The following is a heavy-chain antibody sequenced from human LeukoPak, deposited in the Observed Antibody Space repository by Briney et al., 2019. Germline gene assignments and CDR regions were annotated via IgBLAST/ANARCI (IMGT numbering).Heavy chain of an antibody. V-gene: IGHV3-7*04. D-gene: IGHD2-15*01. Sequence: PGGPLRLSCAGSGFTFSNYWMSWVRQAPGRRLEWVASIKQDGSQKDYLDSVKGRVTISRDNAKNSLYLQMDSLRAEDTAVYYCARVAATATGAYDIWGQGTMVTVSS. J-gene: IGHJ3*02. CDR1: GFTFSNYW. CDR3: ARVAATATGAYDI. CDR2: IKQDGSQK.